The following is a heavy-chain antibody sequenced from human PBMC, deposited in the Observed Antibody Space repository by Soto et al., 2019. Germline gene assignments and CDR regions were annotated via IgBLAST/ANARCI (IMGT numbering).Heavy chain of an antibody. V-gene: IGHV3-23*01. CDR1: VFPFGANA. Sequence: EVQVLESGGGLVQPGGSLRLSCVVSVFPFGANAMRWVRQAPGKGLEWVSGLSNTGRRTSYADSVKGRFNISRDNCENTVYLQMNSLRVEYTAVYYCATEMGATQGPFDNWGQGTLVTVSS. CDR3: ATEMGATQGPFDN. J-gene: IGHJ4*02. D-gene: IGHD1-26*01. CDR2: LSNTGRRT.